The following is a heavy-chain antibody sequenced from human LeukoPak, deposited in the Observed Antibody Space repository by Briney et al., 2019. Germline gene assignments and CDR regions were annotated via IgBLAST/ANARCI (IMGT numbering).Heavy chain of an antibody. CDR2: IYPGDSDT. V-gene: IGHV5-51*01. CDR3: AMSYYYGSGSPSYYYYYGMDV. J-gene: IGHJ6*02. Sequence: GESLKISCKGSGYSFTNYWIGWVRQMPGKGLGWMGIIYPGDSDTRYSPSFQGQVTISADKSISTAYLQWSSLKASDTAMYYCAMSYYYGSGSPSYYYYYGMDVWGQGTTVTVSS. D-gene: IGHD3-10*01. CDR1: GYSFTNYW.